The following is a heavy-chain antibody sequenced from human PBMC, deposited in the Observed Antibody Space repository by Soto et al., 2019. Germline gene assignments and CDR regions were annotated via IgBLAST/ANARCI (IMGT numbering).Heavy chain of an antibody. D-gene: IGHD3-3*01. CDR1: GGSISSYY. Sequence: QVQLQESGPGLVKPSETLSLTCTVSGGSISSYYWSWIRQPPGKGLEWIGYIYYSGSTNYNPSLKSRVTISVDTSKNQFSLKLSSVTAADTAVYYCASGTYYDFGSGYKGNWFDPWGRGTLVTVSS. CDR2: IYYSGST. J-gene: IGHJ5*02. V-gene: IGHV4-59*01. CDR3: ASGTYYDFGSGYKGNWFDP.